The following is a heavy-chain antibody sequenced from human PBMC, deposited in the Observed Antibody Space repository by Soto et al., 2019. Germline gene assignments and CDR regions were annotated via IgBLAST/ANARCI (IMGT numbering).Heavy chain of an antibody. Sequence: PSETLSLTCAVSGGSLSSSNWWSWVRQPPGKALEWLGEIFYSGSTKNNPSRNSRVTISADQSKNHLSLRLSSVTAADTAVYYCAHHGGYTYDHDFWGQGILVTVSS. J-gene: IGHJ5*01. CDR1: GGSLSSSNW. CDR3: AHHGGYTYDHDF. D-gene: IGHD5-12*01. CDR2: IFYSGST. V-gene: IGHV4-4*02.